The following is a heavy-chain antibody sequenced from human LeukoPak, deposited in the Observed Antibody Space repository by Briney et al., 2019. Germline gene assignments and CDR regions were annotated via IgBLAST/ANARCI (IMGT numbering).Heavy chain of an antibody. CDR3: ARVMGTSWFDP. CDR1: GGSISSGDYY. V-gene: IGHV4-30-4*01. CDR2: IYYSGST. D-gene: IGHD7-27*01. Sequence: PSETLSLTCTVSGGSISSGDYYWSWIRQPPGKGLEWIGYIYYSGSTYYNPSLKSRVTISVDTSKNRFSLKLSSVTAADTAVYYCARVMGTSWFDPWGQGTLVTVSS. J-gene: IGHJ5*02.